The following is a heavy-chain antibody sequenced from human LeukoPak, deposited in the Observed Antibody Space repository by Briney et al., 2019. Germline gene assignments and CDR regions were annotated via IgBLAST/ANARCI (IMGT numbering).Heavy chain of an antibody. CDR1: GFTFDDYA. CDR3: AKFTSSGQHDY. CDR2: ISWHSGSI. J-gene: IGHJ4*02. Sequence: PGRSLRLSCAASGFTFDDYAMHWVRQAPGKGLEWGSGISWHSGSIGYADSVKGRFTISRDNAKNSLYLQMNSLRAEDTALYYCAKFTSSGQHDYWGQGTLVPVSS. D-gene: IGHD6-19*01. V-gene: IGHV3-9*01.